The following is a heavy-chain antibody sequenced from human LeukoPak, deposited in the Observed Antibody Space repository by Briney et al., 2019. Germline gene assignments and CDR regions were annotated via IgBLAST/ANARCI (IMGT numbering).Heavy chain of an antibody. CDR1: GFTFSSYA. J-gene: IGHJ4*02. Sequence: PGGSLRLSCAASGFTFSSYAMSWVRQAPGKGLEWVSAISGSGGSTYYADSVKGRFTISRDNSKNTLYLQMNSLRAEDTAVYYCAKDQTTQRLSGLTQAYGDYWGQGTLVTVSS. V-gene: IGHV3-23*01. D-gene: IGHD1-7*01. CDR2: ISGSGGST. CDR3: AKDQTTQRLSGLTQAYGDY.